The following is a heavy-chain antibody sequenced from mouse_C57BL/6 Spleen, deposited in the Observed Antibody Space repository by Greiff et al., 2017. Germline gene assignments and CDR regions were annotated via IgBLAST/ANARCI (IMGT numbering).Heavy chain of an antibody. V-gene: IGHV1-15*01. CDR3: TGELAQSSAWFAD. Sequence: QVQLQQSGAELVRPGASVTLSCKASGYTFTDYEMHWVKQTPVHGLEWIGAIDPETGGTAYNQKFKGKAILTADKSSSTAYMELRSLTSEDSAVXYCTGELAQSSAWFADWGQGTLVTVSA. CDR2: IDPETGGT. J-gene: IGHJ3*01. CDR1: GYTFTDYE. D-gene: IGHD1-3*01.